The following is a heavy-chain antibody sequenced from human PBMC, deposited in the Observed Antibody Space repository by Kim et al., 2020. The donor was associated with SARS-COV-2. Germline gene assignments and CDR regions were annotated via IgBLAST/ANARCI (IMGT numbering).Heavy chain of an antibody. J-gene: IGHJ4*02. CDR3: ARGRFGELSLFDY. D-gene: IGHD3-10*01. Sequence: YNPSLKSRVTISVDKSKNQFSLKLSSVTAADTAVYYCARGRFGELSLFDYWGQGTLVTVSS. V-gene: IGHV4-4*02.